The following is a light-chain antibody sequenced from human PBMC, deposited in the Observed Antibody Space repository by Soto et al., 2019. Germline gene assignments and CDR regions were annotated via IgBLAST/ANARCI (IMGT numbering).Light chain of an antibody. CDR3: SSYTSSSTLGVV. V-gene: IGLV2-14*01. J-gene: IGLJ2*01. Sequence: QSALTQPASVSGSPGQSITISCTGTSSDVGGYNYVSWYQQHPGKAPKLMIYDVSNRPSGVSNRVSGSKSGNTASLTISGLQAEDEAYYYCSSYTSSSTLGVVFGGGTKLTVL. CDR1: SSDVGGYNY. CDR2: DVS.